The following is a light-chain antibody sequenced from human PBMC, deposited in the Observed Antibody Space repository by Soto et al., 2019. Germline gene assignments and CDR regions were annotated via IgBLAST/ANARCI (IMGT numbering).Light chain of an antibody. CDR2: GAS. CDR3: QQYNNWPYS. V-gene: IGKV3-15*01. Sequence: DIVLTQSPGTLSLSPGERATLSCRTSQSLTSDYLAWYQQKPGQTPRLLIHGASSRATGVPARFSGTGSETDFTLTISGLQSEDSAVYFCQQYNNWPYSFGQGTRLEIK. CDR1: QSLTSD. J-gene: IGKJ5*01.